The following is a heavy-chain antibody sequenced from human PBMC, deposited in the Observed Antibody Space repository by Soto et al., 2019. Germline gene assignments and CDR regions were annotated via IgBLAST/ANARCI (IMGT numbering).Heavy chain of an antibody. J-gene: IGHJ6*02. D-gene: IGHD6-13*01. CDR1: GGTFSSYT. CDR2: IIPILGIA. Sequence: QVQLVQSGAEVKKPGSSVKVSCKASGGTFSSYTISWVRQAPGQGLEWMGRIIPILGIANYAQKFQGRVTITADKATSTAYMELSSLRSEDTAVYYGASHIAAAGYGMDVWGQGTTVTVSS. V-gene: IGHV1-69*02. CDR3: ASHIAAAGYGMDV.